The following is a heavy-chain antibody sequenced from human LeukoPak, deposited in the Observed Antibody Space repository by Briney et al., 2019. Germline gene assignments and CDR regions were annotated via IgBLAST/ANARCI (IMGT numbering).Heavy chain of an antibody. D-gene: IGHD3-22*01. V-gene: IGHV3-15*07. CDR2: IRSNSDGGTI. J-gene: IGHJ5*02. CDR3: ATDFYDST. CDR1: GFTFSNAW. Sequence: GGSLGLSCATSGFTFSNAWMNWVRQAPGKGLEWVGRIRSNSDGGTIDYAAPVKGRFTLSRDDSKTTLYLQMNSLQTEDTAVYYCATDFYDSTWGQGTLVTVSS.